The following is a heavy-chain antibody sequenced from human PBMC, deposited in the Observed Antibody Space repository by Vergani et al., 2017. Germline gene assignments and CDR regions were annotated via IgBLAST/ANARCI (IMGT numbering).Heavy chain of an antibody. CDR2: FDPEHGEV. D-gene: IGHD3-9*01. V-gene: IGHV1-24*01. CDR1: GYSLTELT. CDR3: AIVTGYYGNNGYYLEY. Sequence: QVQLVQSGSEVRKTGASVKVSCQVSGYSLTELTIHWVRQAPGKGLEWMGGFDPEHGEVTFAHHIQGRVTMTEDRSTDTAYMELSSLRPEDAALYYCAIVTGYYGNNGYYLEYLGQGTLVNVSS. J-gene: IGHJ4*02.